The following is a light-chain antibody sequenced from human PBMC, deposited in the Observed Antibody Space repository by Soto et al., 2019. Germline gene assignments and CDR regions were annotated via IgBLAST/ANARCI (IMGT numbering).Light chain of an antibody. Sequence: DIQMTQSPSTLSASVGDRVTITCRASQTINSWLAWYQQKPGRAPNLLIYKASTLESGVPSRFSGSGSGTEFTLTISSLQPDDFATYYCQQYNRSPWTFDQGTKVEIK. V-gene: IGKV1-5*03. CDR3: QQYNRSPWT. CDR1: QTINSW. J-gene: IGKJ1*01. CDR2: KAS.